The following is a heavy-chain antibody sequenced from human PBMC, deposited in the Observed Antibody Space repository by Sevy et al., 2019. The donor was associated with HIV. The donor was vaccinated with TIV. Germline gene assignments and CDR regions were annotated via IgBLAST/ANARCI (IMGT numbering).Heavy chain of an antibody. CDR3: ARDPSANVIYVRNWFDS. Sequence: GGSLRLSCAASGFTFSSYWMHWVRQVPGKGLVWVSLINLDGSNTIYADSVKGRFTISRDNAKNTLYLQMNRLRAEDTAVYYCARDPSANVIYVRNWFDSWGQGTLVTVSS. V-gene: IGHV3-74*01. CDR2: INLDGSNT. CDR1: GFTFSSYW. J-gene: IGHJ5*01. D-gene: IGHD2-8*01.